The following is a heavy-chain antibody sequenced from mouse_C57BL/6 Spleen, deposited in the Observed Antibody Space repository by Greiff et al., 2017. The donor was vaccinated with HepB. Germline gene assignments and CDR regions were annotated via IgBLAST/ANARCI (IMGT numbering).Heavy chain of an antibody. CDR2: IDPETGGT. CDR1: GYTFTDYE. V-gene: IGHV1-15*01. Sequence: QVQLKESGAELVRPGASVTLSCKASGYTFTDYEMHWVKQTPVHGLEWIGAIDPETGGTAYNQKFKGKAILTADKSSSTAYMELRSLSSEDSAVYYCTRAYGSSPWFAYWGQGTLVTVSA. CDR3: TRAYGSSPWFAY. J-gene: IGHJ3*01. D-gene: IGHD1-1*01.